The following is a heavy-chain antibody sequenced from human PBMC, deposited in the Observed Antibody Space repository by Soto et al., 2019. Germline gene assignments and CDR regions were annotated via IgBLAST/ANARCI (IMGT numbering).Heavy chain of an antibody. CDR1: GVSVSSSDYY. V-gene: IGHV4-30-4*08. J-gene: IGHJ6*02. CDR3: ARARGSYPYYYYGMDV. CDR2: IFYSGST. Sequence: PSETLSLTCTVSGVSVSSSDYYWGWIRQPPGKGLEWIGYIFYSGSTYYNPSLKSRVTISVDTSKNQFSLKLSSVTAADTAVYYCARARGSYPYYYYGMDVWGQGTTVTVSS. D-gene: IGHD1-26*01.